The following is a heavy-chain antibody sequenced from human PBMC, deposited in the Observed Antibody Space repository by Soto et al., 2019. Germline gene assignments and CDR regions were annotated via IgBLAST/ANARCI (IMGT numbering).Heavy chain of an antibody. CDR1: GFTFSSYS. Sequence: EVQLVESGGGLVQPGGSLRLSCAASGFTFSSYSMNWVRQAPGKGLEWVSYISSSSSTIYYADSVKGRFTISRDNAKNSLYLQMNSLRAEDTTVYYCARDTVAVAGMGGIFGYWYFDLWGRGTLVTVSS. V-gene: IGHV3-48*01. CDR2: ISSSSSTI. D-gene: IGHD6-19*01. J-gene: IGHJ2*01. CDR3: ARDTVAVAGMGGIFGYWYFDL.